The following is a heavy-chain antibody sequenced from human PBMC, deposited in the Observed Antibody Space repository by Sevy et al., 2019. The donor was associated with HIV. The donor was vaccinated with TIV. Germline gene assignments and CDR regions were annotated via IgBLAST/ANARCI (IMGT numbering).Heavy chain of an antibody. CDR1: GGSISAYY. CDR3: ARAPPVRSGDDSLNWFDP. CDR2: IYYTGST. D-gene: IGHD5-12*01. Sequence: SETLSLTCTVFGGSISAYYWSWIRQSPGKGLEYIGYIYYTGSTYYNPSLKSRVTISIDTSKNQFSLRLTSVTAADTAMLYWARAPPVRSGDDSLNWFDPWGQGTLVTVSS. J-gene: IGHJ5*02. V-gene: IGHV4-59*01.